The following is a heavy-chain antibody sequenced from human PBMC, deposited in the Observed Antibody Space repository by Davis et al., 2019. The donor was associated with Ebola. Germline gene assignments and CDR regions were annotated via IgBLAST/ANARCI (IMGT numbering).Heavy chain of an antibody. D-gene: IGHD2-2*01. Sequence: GGSLRLSCAASGFTFSAYYMSWIRQAPGKGLEWVSYISSSGSTIYYADSVKGRFTISRDNAKNSLYLQMNSLRAEDTAVYYCARGQSYCSSTSCYLGYWGQGTLVTVSS. CDR3: ARGQSYCSSTSCYLGY. V-gene: IGHV3-11*01. J-gene: IGHJ4*02. CDR2: ISSSGSTI. CDR1: GFTFSAYY.